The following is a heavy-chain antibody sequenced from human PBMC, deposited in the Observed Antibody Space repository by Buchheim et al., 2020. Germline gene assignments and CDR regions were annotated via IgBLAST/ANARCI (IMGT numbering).Heavy chain of an antibody. V-gene: IGHV4-34*01. Sequence: QVQLQQRGAGLLKPSETLSLTCAVYGGSFSGYYWSWIRQPPGKGLEWIGEINHSGSTNYNPSLKSRVTISVDTSKNQFSLKMSSVTAADTAVYYCATYYPYYYGMDVWGQGTT. J-gene: IGHJ6*02. CDR3: ATYYPYYYGMDV. CDR1: GGSFSGYY. CDR2: INHSGST.